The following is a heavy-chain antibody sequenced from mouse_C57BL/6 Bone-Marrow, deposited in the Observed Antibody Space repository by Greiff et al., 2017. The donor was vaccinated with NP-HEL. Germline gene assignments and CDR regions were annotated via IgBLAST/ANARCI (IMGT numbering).Heavy chain of an antibody. CDR3: AVDYYGSSLYFDY. J-gene: IGHJ2*01. CDR1: GFNIKNTY. D-gene: IGHD1-1*01. V-gene: IGHV14-3*01. CDR2: IDPANGNT. Sequence: VQLKQSVAELVRPGASVKLSCTASGFNIKNTYMHWVKQRPEQGLEWIGRIDPANGNTKYAPKFQGKATITADTSSNTAYLQLSSLTSEDTAIYYCAVDYYGSSLYFDYWGQGTTLTVSS.